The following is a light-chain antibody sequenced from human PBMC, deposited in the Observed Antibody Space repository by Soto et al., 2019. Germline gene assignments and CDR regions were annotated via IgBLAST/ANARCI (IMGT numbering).Light chain of an antibody. J-gene: IGLJ3*02. Sequence: QSALTQPASVSGSPGQSITISCTGTSSDVGGSNYVSWYQQHPGKAPKLMIYEVSNRPSGVSNRFSGSKSGNTASLTISGLQAEDEADYYCSSYTSSSTRVFGGGTTVTVL. CDR1: SSDVGGSNY. CDR2: EVS. CDR3: SSYTSSSTRV. V-gene: IGLV2-14*01.